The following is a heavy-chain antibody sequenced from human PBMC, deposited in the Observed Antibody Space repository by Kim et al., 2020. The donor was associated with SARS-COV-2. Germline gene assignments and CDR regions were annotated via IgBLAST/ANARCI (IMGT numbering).Heavy chain of an antibody. J-gene: IGHJ3*02. CDR3: ARDGIVGATNDAFDI. D-gene: IGHD1-26*01. Sequence: SETLSLTCTVSGGSISSYYWSWIRQPPGKGLEWIGYIYYSGSTNYNPSLKSRVTISVDTSKNQFSLKLSSVTAADTAVYYCARDGIVGATNDAFDIWGQGTMVTVSS. V-gene: IGHV4-59*01. CDR1: GGSISSYY. CDR2: IYYSGST.